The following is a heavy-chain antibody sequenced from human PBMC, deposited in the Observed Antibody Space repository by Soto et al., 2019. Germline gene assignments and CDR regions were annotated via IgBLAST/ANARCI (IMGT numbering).Heavy chain of an antibody. D-gene: IGHD3-22*01. CDR1: GFTFSSYG. CDR2: ISYDGSNK. V-gene: IGHV3-30*18. Sequence: HPGGSLRLSCAASGFTFSSYGMHWVRQAPGKGLEWVAVISYDGSNKYYADSVKGRFTISRDNSKNTLYLQMNSLRAEDTAVYYCANDFSHYYDSSGYYYGAGFDYWGQGTLVTVSS. J-gene: IGHJ4*02. CDR3: ANDFSHYYDSSGYYYGAGFDY.